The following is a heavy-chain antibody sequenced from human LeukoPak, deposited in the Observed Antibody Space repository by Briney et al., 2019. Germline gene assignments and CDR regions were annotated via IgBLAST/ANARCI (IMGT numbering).Heavy chain of an antibody. V-gene: IGHV4-34*01. D-gene: IGHD6-19*01. CDR1: GGSFSGYY. CDR2: INHSGST. J-gene: IGHJ3*02. CDR3: ARGLGGWYSHDAFDI. Sequence: PSETLSLTCAVYGGSFSGYYWSWIRQPPGKGLEWIGEINHSGSTNYNPSLKSRVTISVDTSKNQSSLKLSSVTAADTAVYYCARGLGGWYSHDAFDIWGQGTMVTVSS.